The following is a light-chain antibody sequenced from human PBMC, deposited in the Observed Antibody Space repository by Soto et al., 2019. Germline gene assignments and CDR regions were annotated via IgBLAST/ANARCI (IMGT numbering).Light chain of an antibody. CDR2: GAS. V-gene: IGKV1-12*01. J-gene: IGKJ4*01. Sequence: DIQMTQSPSSVSASVGDRVTITCRASQGIGTWLAWYQQKPGKAPKYLIYGASTLHSGVPSRFSGSGSGTDFTLTISSLQPEDFATYYCQQANHFPLTVGGGTRVEIK. CDR1: QGIGTW. CDR3: QQANHFPLT.